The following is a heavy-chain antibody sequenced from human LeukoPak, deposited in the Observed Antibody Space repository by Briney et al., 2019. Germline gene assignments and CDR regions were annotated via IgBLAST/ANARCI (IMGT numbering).Heavy chain of an antibody. CDR2: IYSSGST. D-gene: IGHD6-19*01. J-gene: IGHJ4*02. V-gene: IGHV3-66*01. Sequence: GGSLRLSCAASGFTVSSNYMSWVRQAPGKGLEWVSVIYSSGSTYYADSVKGRFTISRDNSKNSLYLQMNSLQTEDTAVYYCTTDRGIAVRPLFDYWGQGTLVTVSS. CDR1: GFTVSSNY. CDR3: TTDRGIAVRPLFDY.